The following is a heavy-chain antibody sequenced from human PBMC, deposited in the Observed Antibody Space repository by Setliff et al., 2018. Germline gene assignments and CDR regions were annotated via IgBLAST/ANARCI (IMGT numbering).Heavy chain of an antibody. CDR1: GFTFSSYC. CDR3: AKDQGTGYCSGGSCYLFEH. Sequence: GGSLRLSCAASGFTFSSYCMSWVRQAPGKGPEWVAVIWFDGGNEFYADSVRGRFTISRDNSKNMLYLQIDSLRVEDTAVYYCAKDQGTGYCSGGSCYLFEHWGQGVQVTVSS. D-gene: IGHD2-15*01. J-gene: IGHJ4*02. CDR2: IWFDGGNE. V-gene: IGHV3-33*03.